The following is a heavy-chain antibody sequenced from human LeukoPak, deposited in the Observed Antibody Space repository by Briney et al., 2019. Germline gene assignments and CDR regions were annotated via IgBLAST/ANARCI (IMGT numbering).Heavy chain of an antibody. CDR2: YSGST. V-gene: IGHV4-39*01. CDR3: ARLGYCSSTSCYDVFDP. CDR1: GGSISSRSYS. J-gene: IGHJ5*02. D-gene: IGHD2-2*01. Sequence: SETLSPTCTVSGGSISSRSYSWGWIRQPPGKGLEWVGIYSGSTYYNPSLKSRVTISVDTSKNQFSLKLSSVTAADAAVYYCARLGYCSSTSCYDVFDPWGQGTLVTVSS.